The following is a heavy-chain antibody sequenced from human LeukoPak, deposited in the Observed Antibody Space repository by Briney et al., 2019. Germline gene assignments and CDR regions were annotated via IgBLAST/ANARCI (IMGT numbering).Heavy chain of an antibody. V-gene: IGHV3-66*01. Sequence: GGSLRLSCAASGFTVSSNYMSWVRQAPGKGLEWVSAIYSGGSTYYADSVKGRFTISRDNSKNTLYLQMNSLRAEDTAVYYCARVGVGGFYFDYWGQGTLVTVSS. D-gene: IGHD3-16*01. J-gene: IGHJ4*02. CDR3: ARVGVGGFYFDY. CDR1: GFTVSSNY. CDR2: IYSGGST.